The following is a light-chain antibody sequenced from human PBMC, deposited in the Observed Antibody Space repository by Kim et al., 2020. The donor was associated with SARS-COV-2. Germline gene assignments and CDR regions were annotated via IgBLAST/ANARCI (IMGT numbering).Light chain of an antibody. CDR2: EAS. J-gene: IGKJ4*01. CDR1: QDISNY. CDR3: QHYDNLPLT. V-gene: IGKV1-33*01. Sequence: EIQMTQSPSSLSASVGDRVTNTCQASQDISNYLNWYQQKPGKAPKVLIFEASNLETGVPSRFSGSGSGTDFTFTISSLQPEDIATYYCQHYDNLPLTFGGGTKLEI.